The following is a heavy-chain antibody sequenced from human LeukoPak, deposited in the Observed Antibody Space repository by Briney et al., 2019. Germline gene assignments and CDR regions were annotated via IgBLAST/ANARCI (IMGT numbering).Heavy chain of an antibody. D-gene: IGHD3-22*01. V-gene: IGHV3-11*06. CDR1: GFTFSDYY. J-gene: IGHJ4*02. Sequence: GGFLRLSCAASGFTFSDYYMSWIRQAPGKGLEWVSYISSSSSYTNYADSVKGRFTISRDNAKNSLYLQMNSLRAEDTAVYYCARGYYYDTTGQAYYFDYWGQGSLVTVSS. CDR2: ISSSSSYT. CDR3: ARGYYYDTTGQAYYFDY.